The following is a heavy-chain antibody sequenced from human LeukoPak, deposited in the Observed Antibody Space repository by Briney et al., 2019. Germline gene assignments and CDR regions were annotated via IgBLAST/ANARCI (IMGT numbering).Heavy chain of an antibody. J-gene: IGHJ5*02. D-gene: IGHD3-16*01. CDR1: GYAFTTYG. CDR3: ARDTKRRRARSENLGIDP. Sequence: ASVKVSCEASGYAFTTYGISWVRQAPGQGLEWMGYIITYNGNTNYAQKLQGRVTMTTDTSTSTAYMELRSLRSDDTAVYYCARDTKRRRARSENLGIDPWGQGTLVTVSS. V-gene: IGHV1-18*01. CDR2: IITYNGNT.